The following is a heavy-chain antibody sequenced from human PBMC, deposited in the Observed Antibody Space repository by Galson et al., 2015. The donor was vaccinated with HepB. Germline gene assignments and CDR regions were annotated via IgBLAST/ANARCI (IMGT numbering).Heavy chain of an antibody. J-gene: IGHJ3*02. CDR3: ARGYYGDYLNAFDI. Sequence: SLRLSCAAPGFTVSSHYMSWVRQAPGKGLEWVSVIYRGGGTDYADSVKGRFTISRDNSKNTLYLQMNSLRAEDTAVYYCARGYYGDYLNAFDIWGQGTMVTVSS. V-gene: IGHV3-53*01. CDR1: GFTVSSHY. CDR2: IYRGGGT. D-gene: IGHD4-17*01.